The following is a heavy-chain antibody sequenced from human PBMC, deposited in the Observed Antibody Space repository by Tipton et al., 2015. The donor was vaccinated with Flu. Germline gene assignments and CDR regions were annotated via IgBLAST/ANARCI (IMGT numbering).Heavy chain of an antibody. V-gene: IGHV5-51*01. Sequence: QLVQSGAEVKKPGESLKISCKTSGYSFTSYWIAWVRQRPGKRLEWMGIIYPGDSETTYSPSFQGQVSISAGKSIRTAYLQWSTLKASDSAMYFCARLTYYDTVGYYSGAFDYWGQGTLVTVYS. J-gene: IGHJ4*02. CDR1: GYSFTSYW. CDR3: ARLTYYDTVGYYSGAFDY. CDR2: IYPGDSET. D-gene: IGHD3-22*01.